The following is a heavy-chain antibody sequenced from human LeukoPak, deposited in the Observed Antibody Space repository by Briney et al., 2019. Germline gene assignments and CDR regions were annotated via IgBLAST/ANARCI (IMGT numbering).Heavy chain of an antibody. CDR1: GFTFSDYY. CDR2: ISRGGSTI. Sequence: KAGGSLRLSCAASGFTFSDYYMNWIRQAPGKGLEWVSYISRGGSTIYYADSVKGRFTISRDNAKNSLYLQINGLRAEDTAVYYCARDYDFWSPTYGMDVWGQGTTVTVSS. J-gene: IGHJ6*02. CDR3: ARDYDFWSPTYGMDV. V-gene: IGHV3-11*01. D-gene: IGHD3-3*01.